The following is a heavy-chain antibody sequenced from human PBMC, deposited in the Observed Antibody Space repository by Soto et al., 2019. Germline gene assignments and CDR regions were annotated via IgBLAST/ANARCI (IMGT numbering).Heavy chain of an antibody. J-gene: IGHJ3*02. D-gene: IGHD5-18*01. Sequence: GQSLKISCAASGFTFSSYGMHWVRQAPGKGLEWVAVIWYDGSNKYYADSVKGRFTISRDNSKNTLYLQMNSLRAEDTAVYYCATTAILMLDAFDIWGQGTMVTVSS. CDR3: ATTAILMLDAFDI. V-gene: IGHV3-33*01. CDR1: GFTFSSYG. CDR2: IWYDGSNK.